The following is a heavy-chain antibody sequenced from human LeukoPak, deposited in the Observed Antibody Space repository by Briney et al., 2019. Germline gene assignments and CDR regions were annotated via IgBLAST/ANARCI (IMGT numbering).Heavy chain of an antibody. Sequence: SETLSLTCTVSGGSIGSSTYYWGWIRQPPGKGLEWIGSIYYNGSTYYNPSLKSRVTISLDTSKNQFSLKLNSVTAADTAMYYCARSFSPNYYDLLDYWGQGTLVTVSS. V-gene: IGHV4-39*07. CDR3: ARSFSPNYYDLLDY. D-gene: IGHD3-22*01. CDR2: IYYNGST. CDR1: GGSIGSSTYY. J-gene: IGHJ4*02.